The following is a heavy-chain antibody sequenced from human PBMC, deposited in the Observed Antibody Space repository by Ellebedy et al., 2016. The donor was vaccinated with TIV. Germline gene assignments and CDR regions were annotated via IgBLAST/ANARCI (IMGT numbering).Heavy chain of an antibody. D-gene: IGHD4-23*01. CDR3: ARYESASLVIEY. V-gene: IGHV3-7*01. J-gene: IGHJ4*02. Sequence: GGSLRLXXAASGFTFSTYWMSWVRQAPGKGLEWVANIKQDRSGKYYVDSVKGRFTISRDNAKNSLSLQMNSLRAEDTAVYYCARYESASLVIEYWGQGTLVTVSS. CDR1: GFTFSTYW. CDR2: IKQDRSGK.